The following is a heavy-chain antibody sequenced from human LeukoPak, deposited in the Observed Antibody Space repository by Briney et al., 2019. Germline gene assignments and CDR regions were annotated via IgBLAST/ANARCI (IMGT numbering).Heavy chain of an antibody. CDR3: AREIVVVVAATRWFDP. CDR1: GGSISSYY. V-gene: IGHV4-59*01. Sequence: SETLSLTCTVSGGSISSYYWSWIRQPPGKGLEWIGYIYYSGSTNHNPSLKSRVTISVDTSKNQFSLKLSSVTAADTAVYYCAREIVVVVAATRWFDPWGQGTLVTVSS. CDR2: IYYSGST. J-gene: IGHJ5*02. D-gene: IGHD2-15*01.